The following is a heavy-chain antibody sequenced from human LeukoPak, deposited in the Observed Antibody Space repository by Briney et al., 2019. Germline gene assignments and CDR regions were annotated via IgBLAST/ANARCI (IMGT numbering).Heavy chain of an antibody. Sequence: GGSLRLSCAASGFTVSSNYMSWVRQAPGKGLEWVSVIYSGGTTYYTDSVKGRFTISRDNSKNTLYLQMNSLRAEDTAMYYCATDQPFDYWGQGTLVTVSS. CDR2: IYSGGTT. CDR3: ATDQPFDY. J-gene: IGHJ4*02. CDR1: GFTVSSNY. V-gene: IGHV3-53*01.